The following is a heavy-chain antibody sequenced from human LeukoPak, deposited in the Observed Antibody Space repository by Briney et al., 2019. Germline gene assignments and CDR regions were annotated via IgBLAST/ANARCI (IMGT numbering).Heavy chain of an antibody. Sequence: AVKLSCKAAGCTFSSYTISWVRQAHAQGLEWMGGIIPIFGTANYAQTFQGRVSMTTDTSTSTAYIELRSLRSDDTAVYYGASDLRTHSDYSYGAETVDYFDYWGQGTLVTVSS. V-gene: IGHV1-69*05. CDR1: GCTFSSYT. J-gene: IGHJ4*02. CDR3: ASDLRTHSDYSYGAETVDYFDY. D-gene: IGHD3-10*01. CDR2: IIPIFGTA.